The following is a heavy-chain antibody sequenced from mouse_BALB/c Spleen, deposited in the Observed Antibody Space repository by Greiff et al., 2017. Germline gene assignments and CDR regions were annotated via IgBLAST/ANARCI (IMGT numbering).Heavy chain of an antibody. CDR3: ARAYYDSAWFAY. J-gene: IGHJ3*01. D-gene: IGHD2-4*01. CDR2: IWSGGST. CDR1: GFSFTSYG. Sequence: VQLQESGPGLVQPSQCLSITCTASGFSFTSYGVHWVRQSPGKGLEWLGVIWSGGSTDYNADFISRLSISKDNSKSQVFLKMNRLQANDTAIYYCARAYYDSAWFAYWGQGTLVTVSA. V-gene: IGHV2-2*02.